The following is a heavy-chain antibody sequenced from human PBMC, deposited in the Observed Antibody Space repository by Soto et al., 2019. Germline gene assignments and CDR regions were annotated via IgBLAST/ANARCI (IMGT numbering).Heavy chain of an antibody. J-gene: IGHJ6*02. Sequence: QVQLQESGPGLVKPSETLSLTCTVSGGSISSYYWSWIRQPAGKGLEWIGRIYSSGNTNYNPSLKSRVTMSVDTSKNQVSLKMSSVTAADTAVYHCAREGGRSFDNYYGMDVWGQGTTVTVSS. D-gene: IGHD3-9*01. V-gene: IGHV4-4*07. CDR1: GGSISSYY. CDR3: AREGGRSFDNYYGMDV. CDR2: IYSSGNT.